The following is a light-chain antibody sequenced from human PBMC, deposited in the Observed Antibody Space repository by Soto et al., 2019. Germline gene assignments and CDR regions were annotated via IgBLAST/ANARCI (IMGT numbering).Light chain of an antibody. Sequence: IQLTQSPSFLSASVGDRVTITCRASQDISSYLAWYQQRPGKGPRFLTHSASTLQSGVPSRFSATGSGTTFTLTISSLQPEDIATYYCQQLNRFPRTFGQGTKVEV. CDR3: QQLNRFPRT. CDR2: SAS. J-gene: IGKJ1*01. V-gene: IGKV1-9*01. CDR1: QDISSY.